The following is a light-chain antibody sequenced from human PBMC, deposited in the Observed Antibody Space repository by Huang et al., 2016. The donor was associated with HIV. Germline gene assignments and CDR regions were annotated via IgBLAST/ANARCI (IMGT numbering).Light chain of an antibody. Sequence: DLQMTQSPSSLSASVGDRVSITCRASQSRNNSFNWCQQKPGKAPKRLIHSASTSQNGVPPRCSGSGSGTDFTLASTNLQPDDSATYWCQQTFSVPLTFGGGTKVGIK. V-gene: IGKV1-39*01. J-gene: IGKJ4*01. CDR3: QQTFSVPLT. CDR1: QSRNNS. CDR2: SAS.